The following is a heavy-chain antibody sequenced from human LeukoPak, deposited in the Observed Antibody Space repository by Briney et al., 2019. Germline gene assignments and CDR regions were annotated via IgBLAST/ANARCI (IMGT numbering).Heavy chain of an antibody. V-gene: IGHV1-18*01. CDR1: GYTFTSYG. Sequence: GASVKVSCKASGYTFTSYGISWVRQAPGQGLEWMGWISAYNGNTNYAQKLQGRVTMTTDASTSTAYMELRSLRSDDTAVYYCARGLGGSYHGYYFDYWGQGTLVTVSS. J-gene: IGHJ4*02. D-gene: IGHD1-26*01. CDR3: ARGLGGSYHGYYFDY. CDR2: ISAYNGNT.